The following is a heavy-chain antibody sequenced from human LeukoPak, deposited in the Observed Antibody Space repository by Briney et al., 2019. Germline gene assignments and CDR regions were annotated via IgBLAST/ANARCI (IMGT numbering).Heavy chain of an antibody. CDR2: ISPSGGST. V-gene: IGHV1-46*01. J-gene: IGHJ5*02. CDR1: GYTFTGYW. D-gene: IGHD2-21*01. CDR3: ARVFARSWFDP. Sequence: ASVKVSCKPFGYTFTGYWMHWVGQAPGQGPEWMGVISPSGGSTIYAQKFQGRVTMTRDMSTSTVYMELSSLRSEDTAVYYCARVFARSWFDPWGQGTLVTVSS.